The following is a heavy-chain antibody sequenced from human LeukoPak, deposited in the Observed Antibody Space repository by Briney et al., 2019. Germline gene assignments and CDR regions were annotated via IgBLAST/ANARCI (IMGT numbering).Heavy chain of an antibody. V-gene: IGHV4-34*01. CDR3: ARGPGYCSSTSCYVFDY. J-gene: IGHJ4*02. D-gene: IGHD2-2*01. CDR1: GGSFSGYY. Sequence: SETLSLTCAVYGGSFSGYYWSWIRQPPGKGLEWIGEINHSGSTNYNPSLKSRVTISVDTSKNQFSLKLSSVTAADTAVYYCARGPGYCSSTSCYVFDYWGQGTLVTVSS. CDR2: INHSGST.